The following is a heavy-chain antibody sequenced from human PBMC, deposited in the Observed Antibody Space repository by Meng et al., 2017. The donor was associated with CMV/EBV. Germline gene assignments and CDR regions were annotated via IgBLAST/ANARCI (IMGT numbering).Heavy chain of an antibody. CDR1: GGSISSYY. CDR3: ASKGYCSGGSCYSTYYYGMDV. Sequence: SETLSLTCTVSGGSISSYYWSWIRQPPGKGLEWIGYIYYSGSTNYNPSLKSRVTISVDTSKNQFSLTLSSVTAADTAVYSCASKGYCSGGSCYSTYYYGMDVWGQGTTVTVSS. J-gene: IGHJ6*02. V-gene: IGHV4-59*01. D-gene: IGHD2-15*01. CDR2: IYYSGST.